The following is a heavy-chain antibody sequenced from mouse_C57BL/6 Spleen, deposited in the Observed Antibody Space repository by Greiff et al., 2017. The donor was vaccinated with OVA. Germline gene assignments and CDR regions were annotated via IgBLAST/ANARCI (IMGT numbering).Heavy chain of an antibody. V-gene: IGHV10-1*01. CDR3: VRPLDGYFLSWFAY. CDR1: GFSFNTYA. J-gene: IGHJ3*01. D-gene: IGHD2-3*01. Sequence: EVKLMESGGGLVQPKGSLKLSCAASGFSFNTYAMNWVRQAPGKGLEWVARIRSKSNNYATYYADSVKDRFTISRDDSESMLYLQMNNLKTEDTAMYYCVRPLDGYFLSWFAYWGQGTLVTVSA. CDR2: IRSKSNNYAT.